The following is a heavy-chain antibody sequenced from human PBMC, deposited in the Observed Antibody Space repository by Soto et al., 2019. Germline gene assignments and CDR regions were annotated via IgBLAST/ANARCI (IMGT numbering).Heavy chain of an antibody. J-gene: IGHJ6*02. CDR1: GFTFRSYS. D-gene: IGHD6-6*01. CDR2: ISHSSSTI. CDR3: ARPEYSSSSYGMDV. V-gene: IGHV3-48*02. Sequence: PGGSLRLSCAASGFTFRSYSMNWVRQAPGKGLEWVSYISHSSSTIYYTDSVKGRFTISRDNAKNSLYLQMNSLRDEDTAVYYCARPEYSSSSYGMDVWGQGTTVTVSS.